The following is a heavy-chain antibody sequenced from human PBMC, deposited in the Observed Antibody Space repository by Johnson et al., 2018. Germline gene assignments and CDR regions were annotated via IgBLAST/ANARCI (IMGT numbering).Heavy chain of an antibody. CDR1: GFTFDDYA. D-gene: IGHD2-2*01. CDR2: ITWDASVT. CDR3: AKRKGYPFAYYPMYV. V-gene: IGHV3-43*01. Sequence: VQLVESGGAVVQPGGSLRLSCASSGFTFDDYAMHWVRQAPGKGLEWLSLITWDASVTYSAASVKGRFTFSRDTSKTSLYLQMNSLRTEDTALYYCAKRKGYPFAYYPMYVWGNGTTVNVSS. J-gene: IGHJ6*03.